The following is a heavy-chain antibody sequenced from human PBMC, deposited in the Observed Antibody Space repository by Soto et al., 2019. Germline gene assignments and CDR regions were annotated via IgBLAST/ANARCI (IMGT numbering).Heavy chain of an antibody. CDR1: GFTFSDYA. Sequence: SLSLSCIASGFTFSDYAMSWFRQAPGKGLEWVGFIRSEAYGGTTEYAASVKGIFTISRDDSKSIAYLQMNSLKTEAIAVFYCSRETDYHDVHGYYSFDFWGQGTMVTVYS. J-gene: IGHJ4*03. CDR2: IRSEAYGGTT. D-gene: IGHD3-22*01. CDR3: SRETDYHDVHGYYSFDF. V-gene: IGHV3-49*03.